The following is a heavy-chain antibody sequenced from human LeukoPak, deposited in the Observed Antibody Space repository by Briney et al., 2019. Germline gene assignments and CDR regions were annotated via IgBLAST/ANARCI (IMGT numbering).Heavy chain of an antibody. CDR1: GASISSNNW. V-gene: IGHV4-4*02. J-gene: IGHJ4*02. D-gene: IGHD3-10*01. Sequence: SETLSLTCAVSGASISSNNWWSWVRQPPGKGLEWIGEIYHSGSANYNPSLKSRVTISVDKSENQFSLKVNSVTAADTAVYYCVKSMVRGATFHYWGQGALVTVSS. CDR3: VKSMVRGATFHY. CDR2: IYHSGSA.